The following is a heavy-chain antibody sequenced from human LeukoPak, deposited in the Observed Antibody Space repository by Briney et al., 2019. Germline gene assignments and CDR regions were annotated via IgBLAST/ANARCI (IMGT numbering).Heavy chain of an antibody. CDR2: IYYSATT. CDR3: ARGVPFDP. CDR1: GGSITHYY. D-gene: IGHD4/OR15-4a*01. V-gene: IGHV4-59*01. J-gene: IGHJ5*02. Sequence: SETLSLTCTVSGGSITHYYWNWIRQPPGKGLEWIGYIYYSATTNYNPSLKSRVTISIDASKNQFSLNLTSLTAADTAVYYCARGVPFDPWGQGTQVTVSS.